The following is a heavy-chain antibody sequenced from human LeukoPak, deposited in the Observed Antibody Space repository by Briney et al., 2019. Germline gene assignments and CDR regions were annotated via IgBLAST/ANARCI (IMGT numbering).Heavy chain of an antibody. J-gene: IGHJ4*02. CDR1: GGSFSGYY. D-gene: IGHD6-19*01. Sequence: SETLSLTCAVYGGSFSGYYWSWIRQPPGKGLEWIGEINHSGSTNYNPSLKSRVTISVDTSKNQFSLKLSSVAAADTAVYYCASYPGGAGHDYWGQGTLVTVSS. CDR2: INHSGST. V-gene: IGHV4-34*01. CDR3: ASYPGGAGHDY.